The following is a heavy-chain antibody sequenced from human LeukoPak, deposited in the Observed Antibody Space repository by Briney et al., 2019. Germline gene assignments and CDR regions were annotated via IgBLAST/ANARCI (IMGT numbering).Heavy chain of an antibody. CDR1: GGSISSYY. Sequence: SETLSLTGTVSGGSISSYYWSWIRQPAGKGLEWIGRIYTSGSTTYNPSLKSRVTMSVDTSKNQFSLKLSSVTAADTAVYYCARGRSWYGGVWFDPWGQGTLVTVSS. CDR2: IYTSGST. J-gene: IGHJ5*02. D-gene: IGHD6-13*01. CDR3: ARGRSWYGGVWFDP. V-gene: IGHV4-4*07.